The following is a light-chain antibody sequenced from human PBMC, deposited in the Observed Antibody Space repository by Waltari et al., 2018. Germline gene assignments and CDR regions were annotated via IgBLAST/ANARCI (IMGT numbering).Light chain of an antibody. CDR3: QQYGTTSPT. CDR2: GAS. CDR1: QSVSGDS. Sequence: EIVLTQSPDSLSLSPGERATLSCRARQSVSGDSLAWYQHKPGQAPRLLIYGASSRATGIPYRFSGSGSGTDFTLTISRLEPEDFAVYCCQQYGTTSPTFGLGTKVEIK. J-gene: IGKJ1*01. V-gene: IGKV3-20*01.